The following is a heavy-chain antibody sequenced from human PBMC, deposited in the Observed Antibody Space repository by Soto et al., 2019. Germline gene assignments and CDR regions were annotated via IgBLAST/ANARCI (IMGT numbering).Heavy chain of an antibody. V-gene: IGHV3-23*01. CDR1: GFTFATYT. J-gene: IGHJ4*02. D-gene: IGHD5-12*01. Sequence: EVQLLESGGGLVQPGGSLRLSCAASGFTFATYTMSWVRQAPGKGLEWVSAITGSGDRTYYADSVTGRFTISRDNSKNTLYLQMNRLRAEDTAVYYCAKNSAATIRVGFDYWGQGTLVTVSS. CDR3: AKNSAATIRVGFDY. CDR2: ITGSGDRT.